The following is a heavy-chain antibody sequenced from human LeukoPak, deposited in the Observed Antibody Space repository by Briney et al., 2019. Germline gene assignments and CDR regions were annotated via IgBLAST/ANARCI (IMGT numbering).Heavy chain of an antibody. Sequence: GGSLRLSCAASGFTFSSYWMSWVRQAPGKGLEWVANIKHDGSDKNYVDSVKGRFTISRDNAKNSVYLQMNSLRAEDTAVYYCARDIVMAGDDYWGQGTLVTVSS. D-gene: IGHD6-19*01. CDR2: IKHDGSDK. J-gene: IGHJ4*02. CDR1: GFTFSSYW. V-gene: IGHV3-7*04. CDR3: ARDIVMAGDDY.